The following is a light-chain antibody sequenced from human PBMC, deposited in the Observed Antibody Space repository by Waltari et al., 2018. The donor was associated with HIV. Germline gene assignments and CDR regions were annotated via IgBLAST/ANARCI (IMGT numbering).Light chain of an antibody. Sequence: IVMTQPPDSLPVSLAERATINCKSSQCLLYCFDNKNRQARYQQRPGQPPKLLISWASTRESGVPDRFSGSGSGTDFTLTINSLQAEDVAVYYCQQFSLSPPLTFGGGTKVEIK. CDR2: WAS. V-gene: IGKV4-1*01. J-gene: IGKJ4*01. CDR3: QQFSLSPPLT. CDR1: QCLLYCFDNKNR.